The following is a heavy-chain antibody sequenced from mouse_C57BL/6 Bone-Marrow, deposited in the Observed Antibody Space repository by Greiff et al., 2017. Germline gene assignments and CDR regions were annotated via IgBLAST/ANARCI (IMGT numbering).Heavy chain of an antibody. D-gene: IGHD2-10*02. CDR2: IDPSDSYT. CDR1: GYTFTSYW. J-gene: IGHJ2*01. CDR3: AREGYGYVDY. V-gene: IGHV1-69*01. Sequence: QVQLQQPGAELVMPGASVKLSCKASGYTFTSYWMHWVKQRPGQGLEWIGEIDPSDSYTNYNQKFKGKSTLTVDKSSSTAYMQLSSLTSEDSAVYYCAREGYGYVDYWGQGTTLTVSS.